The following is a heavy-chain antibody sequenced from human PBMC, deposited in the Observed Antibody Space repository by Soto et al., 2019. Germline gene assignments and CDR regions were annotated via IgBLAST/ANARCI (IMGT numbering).Heavy chain of an antibody. D-gene: IGHD2-15*01. V-gene: IGHV4-31*03. Sequence: QVQLQESGPGLVKPSQTLSLTCTVSGGSISSGGYYWSWIRQHPGKGLEWIGYIYYSGSTYYNPSLKSRLTISVDTSKNQFSLKLSSVTAADTAVYYCARDYLEDISYGMDVWGQGTTVTVSS. J-gene: IGHJ6*02. CDR1: GGSISSGGYY. CDR3: ARDYLEDISYGMDV. CDR2: IYYSGST.